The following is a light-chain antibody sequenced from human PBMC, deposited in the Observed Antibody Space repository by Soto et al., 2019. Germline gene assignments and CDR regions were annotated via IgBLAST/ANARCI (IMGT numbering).Light chain of an antibody. V-gene: IGKV1-39*01. J-gene: IGKJ4*02. CDR3: QQTYSTHLT. Sequence: DIQMTQSPSSLSASVGDTVTITCRASQKISTYVNWYQQKLGKAPKLLIYVSSNLHSGVPSRFSGSGSGTDFSLTITSLQREDYATYYCQQTYSTHLTFGGGTKVEIK. CDR2: VSS. CDR1: QKISTY.